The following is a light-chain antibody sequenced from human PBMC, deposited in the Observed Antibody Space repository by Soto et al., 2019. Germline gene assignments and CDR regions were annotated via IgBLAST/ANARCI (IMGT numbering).Light chain of an antibody. CDR3: QKYSSVPV. V-gene: IGKV1-27*01. J-gene: IGKJ3*01. CDR1: QGIGNY. CDR2: AAS. Sequence: DIQMTQSPTSLSASVGDRVTITCRASQGIGNYVAWYQQIPGKAPKLLIYAASTFQSGVPSRFSGSGSGTDFTLTINGLQPEDVATYSCQKYSSVPVFGPGTKVEIK.